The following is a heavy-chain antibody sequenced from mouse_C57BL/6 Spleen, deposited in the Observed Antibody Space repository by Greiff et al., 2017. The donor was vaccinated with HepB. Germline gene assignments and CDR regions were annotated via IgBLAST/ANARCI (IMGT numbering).Heavy chain of an antibody. CDR1: GYSFTDYN. D-gene: IGHD1-1*01. J-gene: IGHJ3*01. Sequence: VQLKQSGPELVKPGASVKISCKASGYSFTDYNMNWVKQSNGKSLEWIGVINPNYGTTSYNQKFKGKAALTVYQSSSTAYMQLNSLTSEDSAVYYCAREAYYGSSWFAYWGQGTLVTVSA. V-gene: IGHV1-39*01. CDR3: AREAYYGSSWFAY. CDR2: INPNYGTT.